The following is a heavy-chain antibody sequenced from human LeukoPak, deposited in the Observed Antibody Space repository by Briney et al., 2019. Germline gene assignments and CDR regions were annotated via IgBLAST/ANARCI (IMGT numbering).Heavy chain of an antibody. CDR1: GFILSTSE. CDR2: IASDGTI. Sequence: GGSLRLSYVASGFILSTSEMNWGRQAPGKGLEWVSFIASDGTIYYADSVKGRFTISRDNSKNTLYLQMNSLRAEDTAVYYCAGPLRYSRDLWGQGTLVTVSS. J-gene: IGHJ4*02. V-gene: IGHV3-23*01. D-gene: IGHD6-13*01. CDR3: AGPLRYSRDL.